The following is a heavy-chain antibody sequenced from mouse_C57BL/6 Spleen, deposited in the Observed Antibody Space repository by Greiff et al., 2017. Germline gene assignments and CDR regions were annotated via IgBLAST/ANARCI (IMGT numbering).Heavy chain of an antibody. CDR3: APHYYGSRNAMDY. D-gene: IGHD1-1*01. J-gene: IGHJ4*01. V-gene: IGHV2-9-1*01. Sequence: VQLQESGPGLVAPSQSLSITCTVSGFSLTSYAISWVRQPPGKGLEWLGVIWTGGGTNYNSALKSRLSISKDNSKSQVFLKMNSLQTDDTARYYCAPHYYGSRNAMDYWGQGTSVTVSS. CDR2: IWTGGGT. CDR1: GFSLTSYA.